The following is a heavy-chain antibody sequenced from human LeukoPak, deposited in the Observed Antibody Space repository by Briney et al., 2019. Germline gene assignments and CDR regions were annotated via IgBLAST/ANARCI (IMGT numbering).Heavy chain of an antibody. J-gene: IGHJ5*02. CDR2: IHTSGNT. CDR3: ARGQSGVRGANVPNLMGFDP. D-gene: IGHD3-10*01. CDR1: GGSFSGYY. V-gene: IGHV4-59*10. Sequence: KSSETLSLTCAVYGGSFSGYYWSWIRQPAGKGLEWIGRIHTSGNTNYNPSLKSRVTISIDTSKNQISLILSSVTAADTAVYFCARGQSGVRGANVPNLMGFDPWGQGTLVTVSS.